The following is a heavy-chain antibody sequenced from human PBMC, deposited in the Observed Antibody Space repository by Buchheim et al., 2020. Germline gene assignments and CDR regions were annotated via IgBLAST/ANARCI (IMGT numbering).Heavy chain of an antibody. D-gene: IGHD3-10*01. CDR2: ISYDGSNK. V-gene: IGHV3-30*18. CDR3: AKSGYGMDV. J-gene: IGHJ6*02. CDR1: GFTFSSYG. Sequence: QVQLVESGGGVVQPGRSLRLSCAASGFTFSSYGMHWVRQAPGKGLEWVAVISYDGSNKYYADSVKGRFTIPRDNSKNTLYLQMNSLRAEDTAVYYCAKSGYGMDVWGQGTT.